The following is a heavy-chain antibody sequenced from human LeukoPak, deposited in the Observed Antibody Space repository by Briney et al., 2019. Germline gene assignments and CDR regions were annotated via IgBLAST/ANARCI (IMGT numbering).Heavy chain of an antibody. V-gene: IGHV4-39*01. Sequence: SETLSLTCTVSGGSFSSSSYYWGWIRQPPGKGLEWIGTMYYSGRTYYNPSLKSRVTIAVDTSKNQFSLKLTSVTAADTAVYYCARQELLWFGEPAWGQGTLVTVSP. CDR1: GGSFSSSSYY. D-gene: IGHD3-10*01. CDR2: MYYSGRT. CDR3: ARQELLWFGEPA. J-gene: IGHJ5*02.